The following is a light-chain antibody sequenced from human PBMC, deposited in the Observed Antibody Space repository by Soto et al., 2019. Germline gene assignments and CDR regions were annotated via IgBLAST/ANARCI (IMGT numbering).Light chain of an antibody. CDR2: GAS. V-gene: IGKV3-20*01. Sequence: DIVLTQSPGTLSLSPGEGATLSCRASQSVRNSYLAWYQQKPGQAPRLLIYGASSRATGIPDRFSGSGSGADFTLTISRLEPEDFAVYYCQQYGSSPWTFGQGTKVDIK. CDR1: QSVRNSY. J-gene: IGKJ1*01. CDR3: QQYGSSPWT.